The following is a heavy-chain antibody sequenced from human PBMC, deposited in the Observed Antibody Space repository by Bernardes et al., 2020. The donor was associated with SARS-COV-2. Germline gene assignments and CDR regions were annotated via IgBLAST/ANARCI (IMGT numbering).Heavy chain of an antibody. D-gene: IGHD3-10*01. Sequence: GGSLRLSCAASGFTFSSYWMSWVRQAPGKGLEWVANINQDGSQKYYVDSVEGRFTISRDNARNSLYLQMNSLRAEDTAVYYCARAYSLDYYASGSYLDYWGQGTLATVSS. CDR2: INQDGSQK. J-gene: IGHJ4*02. V-gene: IGHV3-7*03. CDR1: GFTFSSYW. CDR3: ARAYSLDYYASGSYLDY.